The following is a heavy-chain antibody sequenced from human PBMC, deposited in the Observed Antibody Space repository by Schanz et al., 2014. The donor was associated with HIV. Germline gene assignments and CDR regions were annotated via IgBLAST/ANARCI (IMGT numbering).Heavy chain of an antibody. CDR1: GDTFTGDF. CDR2: INPNSGGT. Sequence: QVQLVQSGAEVKKPGASVKVSCKASGDTFTGDFMHWVRQAPGQGLEWMGWINPNSGGTNYAQKFQGRVTMTRDTSISTAYMEVDSLKSEDTAVYYCARGPKWEGLMDVWGQGTTVIVSS. J-gene: IGHJ6*02. D-gene: IGHD1-26*01. CDR3: ARGPKWEGLMDV. V-gene: IGHV1-2*02.